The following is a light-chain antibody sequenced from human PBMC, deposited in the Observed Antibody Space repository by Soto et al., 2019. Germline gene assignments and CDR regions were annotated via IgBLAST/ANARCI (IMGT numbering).Light chain of an antibody. CDR2: RAS. V-gene: IGKV1-5*03. CDR3: QQFNSYSPT. Sequence: DIQMTQSPSTLSGSVGDRVTITCRASQTISSWLAWYQQKPGKAPKLLIYRASSLETGVPSRFSGSGSETEFTFTISSLQPEDFATYYCQQFNSYSPTFGQGTKVDIK. CDR1: QTISSW. J-gene: IGKJ1*01.